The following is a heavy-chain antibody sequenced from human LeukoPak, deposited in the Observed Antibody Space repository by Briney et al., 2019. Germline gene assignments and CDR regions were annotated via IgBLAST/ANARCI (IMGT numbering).Heavy chain of an antibody. Sequence: GRSLRLSCAASGFTFDDYAMHWVRQAPGKGLEWVAVISYDGSNKYYADSVKGRFTISRDNSKNTLYLQMNSLRAEDTAVYYCARDHQQLVVSFPNYWGQGTLVTVSS. J-gene: IGHJ4*02. CDR1: GFTFDDYA. CDR3: ARDHQQLVVSFPNY. V-gene: IGHV3-30-3*01. CDR2: ISYDGSNK. D-gene: IGHD6-13*01.